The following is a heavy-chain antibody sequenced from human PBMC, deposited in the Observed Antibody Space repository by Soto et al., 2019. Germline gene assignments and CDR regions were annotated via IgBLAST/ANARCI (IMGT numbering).Heavy chain of an antibody. V-gene: IGHV6-1*01. D-gene: IGHD6-13*01. J-gene: IGHJ4*02. CDR1: RDSVCSNSAA. CDR3: ARAVDSSLDY. Sequence: SQTLSRTCVIFRDSVCSNSAAWNWVRQSPSSVPQWLARTYYRSKWKNDYALSVNIRISINPGTSKNQLSPQLNSVTPDATAVYFGARAVDSSLDYWRQGTRVTVSS. CDR2: TYYRSKWKN.